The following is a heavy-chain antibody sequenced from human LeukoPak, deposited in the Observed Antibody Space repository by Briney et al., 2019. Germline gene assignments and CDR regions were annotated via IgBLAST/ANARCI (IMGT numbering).Heavy chain of an antibody. CDR3: AKGRGPLDY. V-gene: IGHV3-7*03. Sequence: GGSLRLSCAASGFTFTDSWMSWVRQAPGKGLEWVANIKEDGSEKYYVDSVKGRFTISRDNAKNSLYLQMNSLRAEDTALYYCAKGRGPLDYWGQGTLVTVSS. D-gene: IGHD3-10*01. CDR2: IKEDGSEK. J-gene: IGHJ4*02. CDR1: GFTFTDSW.